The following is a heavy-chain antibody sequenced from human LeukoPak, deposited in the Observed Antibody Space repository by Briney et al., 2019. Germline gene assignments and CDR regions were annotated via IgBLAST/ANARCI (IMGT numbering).Heavy chain of an antibody. Sequence: GGSLRLSCAASGFTFSSYSMNWVRQAPGKGLEWVSSISSSSSYIYYADSVKGRFTISRDNAKHSLYLQMNSLRAEDTAVYYCARDGGYCSGGSCYVGYWFDPWGQGTLVTVSS. CDR3: ARDGGYCSGGSCYVGYWFDP. D-gene: IGHD2-15*01. J-gene: IGHJ5*02. CDR2: ISSSSSYI. V-gene: IGHV3-21*01. CDR1: GFTFSSYS.